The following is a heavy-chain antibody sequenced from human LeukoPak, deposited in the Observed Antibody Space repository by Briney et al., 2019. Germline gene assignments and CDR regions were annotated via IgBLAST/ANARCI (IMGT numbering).Heavy chain of an antibody. CDR2: IYYSGST. CDR1: GGSISSSSYY. CDR3: ARLVCGESHGPERNYYFDY. Sequence: SETLSLTCTVSGGSISSSSYYWGWIRQPPGKGLEWIGSIYYSGSTYYNPSLKSRVTISVDTSKNQFSLKLSSVTAADTAVYYCARLVCGESHGPERNYYFDYWGQGTLVTVSS. V-gene: IGHV4-39*01. J-gene: IGHJ4*02. D-gene: IGHD1-1*01.